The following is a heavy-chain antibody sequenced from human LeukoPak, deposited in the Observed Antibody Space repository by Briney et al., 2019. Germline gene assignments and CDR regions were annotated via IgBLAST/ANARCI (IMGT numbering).Heavy chain of an antibody. V-gene: IGHV5-51*01. J-gene: IGHJ3*02. CDR1: GYTFTRYY. CDR3: ARFGGFFDDAFDI. CDR2: IYPCDSDT. D-gene: IGHD3-3*01. Sequence: KVSCKASGYTFTRYYMHWVRQAPGQRLEWMGIIYPCDSDTRYIPSFQGQVTISADKSISTAYLQWSSLKASDTAMYYCARFGGFFDDAFDIWGQGTMVTVSS.